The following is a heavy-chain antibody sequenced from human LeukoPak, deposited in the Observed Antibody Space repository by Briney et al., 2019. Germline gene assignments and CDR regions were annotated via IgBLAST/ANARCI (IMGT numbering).Heavy chain of an antibody. V-gene: IGHV1-69*05. CDR2: IIPIFGTA. CDR3: ARVPLEWLLMGAFDI. CDR1: GGTFSSYA. D-gene: IGHD3-3*01. J-gene: IGHJ3*02. Sequence: ASVKVSCKASGGTFSSYAISWVRQAPGQGLEWMGGIIPIFGTANYAQKFQGRVTITRNTSISTAYMELSSLRSEDTAVYYCARVPLEWLLMGAFDIWGQGTMVTVSS.